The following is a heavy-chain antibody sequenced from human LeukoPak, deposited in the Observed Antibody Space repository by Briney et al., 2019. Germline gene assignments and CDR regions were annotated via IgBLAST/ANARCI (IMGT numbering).Heavy chain of an antibody. Sequence: KPSETLSLTCAVYDGSFSGYYWSWIRQPPGKGLEWIGEINHSGSTNYNPSLKSRVTISVDTSKNQFSLKLSSVTAADTAVYYCARSGIEDIVLMVYAHFDYWGQGTLVTVS. J-gene: IGHJ4*02. CDR1: DGSFSGYY. D-gene: IGHD2-8*01. V-gene: IGHV4-34*01. CDR2: INHSGST. CDR3: ARSGIEDIVLMVYAHFDY.